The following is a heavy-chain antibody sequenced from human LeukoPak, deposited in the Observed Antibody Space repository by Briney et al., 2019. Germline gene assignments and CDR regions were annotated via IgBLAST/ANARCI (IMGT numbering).Heavy chain of an antibody. V-gene: IGHV5-51*01. Sequence: GESLKISCKGSGYSFTSYWISWVRQMPGKGLEWMGIIYPGDSDTRYSPSFQGQVTISADKSISTAYLQWSSLKASDTAMYYCARHGEYYYGSGAPYGMDVWGQGTTVTVSS. D-gene: IGHD3-10*01. CDR1: GYSFTSYW. CDR3: ARHGEYYYGSGAPYGMDV. J-gene: IGHJ6*02. CDR2: IYPGDSDT.